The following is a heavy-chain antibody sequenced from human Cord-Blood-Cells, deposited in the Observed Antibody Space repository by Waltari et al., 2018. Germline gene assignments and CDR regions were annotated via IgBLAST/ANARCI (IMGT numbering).Heavy chain of an antibody. CDR3: ASRGGYDFWSGYYNYYYGMDV. CDR2: INPGNGNT. V-gene: IGHV1-3*01. Sequence: QVQLVQSGAEVKKPGASVKVSCKASGYTFTSYAMHWVRQAPGQRLEWMGWINPGNGNTKYSQKFQGRVTITRDTSASTAYMELSSLRSEDTAVYYCASRGGYDFWSGYYNYYYGMDVWGQGTTVTVSS. CDR1: GYTFTSYA. D-gene: IGHD3-3*01. J-gene: IGHJ6*02.